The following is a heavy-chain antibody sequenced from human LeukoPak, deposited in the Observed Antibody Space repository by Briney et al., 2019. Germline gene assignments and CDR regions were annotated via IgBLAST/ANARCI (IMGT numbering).Heavy chain of an antibody. CDR2: AQGDGRLQ. CDR3: ATGGGFYYGH. V-gene: IGHV3-30*02. Sequence: GGYLRLSCAASGFSFSTYGMHWVRQAPGKGLEWVAAAQGDGRLQYYADSVKGRFTISKDISKSTLYVQMNSLRAEDTAVYYCATGGGFYYGHWGQGTLVTVSS. D-gene: IGHD3-22*01. J-gene: IGHJ4*02. CDR1: GFSFSTYG.